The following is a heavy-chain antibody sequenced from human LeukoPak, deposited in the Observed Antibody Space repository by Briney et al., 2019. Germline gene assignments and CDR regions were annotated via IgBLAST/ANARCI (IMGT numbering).Heavy chain of an antibody. CDR1: GFAFSNAW. Sequence: GGSLRLSCATSGFAFSNAWMNWVRQAPGKGREWVGRIRSNSDGGTIDYAAPVKGRFTLSRDDSKTTLYLQMNSLQTEDTAVYYRATDFYDSTWGQGTLVTVSS. J-gene: IGHJ5*02. V-gene: IGHV3-15*07. D-gene: IGHD3-22*01. CDR2: IRSNSDGGTI. CDR3: ATDFYDST.